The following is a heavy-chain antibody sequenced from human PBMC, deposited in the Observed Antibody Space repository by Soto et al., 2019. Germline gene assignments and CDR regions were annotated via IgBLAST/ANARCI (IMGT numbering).Heavy chain of an antibody. J-gene: IGHJ4*02. CDR2: IIPIFGTA. CDR1: GGTFSSYA. CDR3: ASIGYCSGGSCDY. V-gene: IGHV1-69*13. D-gene: IGHD2-15*01. Sequence: GASVKVSFKASGGTFSSYAISWVRQAPGQGLEWMGGIIPIFGTANYAQKFQGRVTITADESTSTAYMELSSLRSEDTAVYYCASIGYCSGGSCDYWGQGTLVTVSS.